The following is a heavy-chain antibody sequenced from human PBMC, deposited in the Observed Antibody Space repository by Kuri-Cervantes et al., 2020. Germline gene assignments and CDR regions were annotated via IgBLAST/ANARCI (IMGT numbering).Heavy chain of an antibody. CDR1: GYTFTGYY. Sequence: ASVKVSCKASGYTFTGYYAHWVRQATGQGLEWMGWMNPNSGNTGYAQKFQGRVAMTRNTSISTAYMELSSLRSEDTAVYYCARMGFVGGYGGTGGDYYYYGMDVWGQGTTVTVSS. J-gene: IGHJ6*02. V-gene: IGHV1-8*02. CDR2: MNPNSGNT. D-gene: IGHD4-23*01. CDR3: ARMGFVGGYGGTGGDYYYYGMDV.